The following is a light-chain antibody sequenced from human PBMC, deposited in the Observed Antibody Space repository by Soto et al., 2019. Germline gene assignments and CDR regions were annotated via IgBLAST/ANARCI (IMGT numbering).Light chain of an antibody. CDR3: TSFTSRFTLV. J-gene: IGLJ1*01. V-gene: IGLV2-14*01. Sequence: QSVLTQPASVSGSPGQSIAISCTGTRRDVGAYNYVSWYQQHPGKAPKLMISEVTNRPSGVSDRVSGSKSGNTASLTISGLQAEDEAHYYSTSFTSRFTLVFAPGPKGTVL. CDR1: RRDVGAYNY. CDR2: EVT.